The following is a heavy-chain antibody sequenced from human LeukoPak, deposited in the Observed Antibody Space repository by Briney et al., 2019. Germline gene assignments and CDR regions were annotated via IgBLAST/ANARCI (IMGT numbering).Heavy chain of an antibody. J-gene: IGHJ4*02. CDR3: ARPQGGSSWSVIDY. V-gene: IGHV3-33*01. D-gene: IGHD6-13*01. CDR2: IWYDGSNK. Sequence: GGSLRLSCAASGFTFSSYGMHWVRQAPGKGLEWVAVIWYDGSNKYYADSVKGRFTISRDNSKNTLYLQMNSLRAEGTAVYYCARPQGGSSWSVIDYWGQGTLVTVSS. CDR1: GFTFSSYG.